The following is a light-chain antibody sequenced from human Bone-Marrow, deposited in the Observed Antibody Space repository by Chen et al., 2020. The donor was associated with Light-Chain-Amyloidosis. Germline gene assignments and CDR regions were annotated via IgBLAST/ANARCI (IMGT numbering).Light chain of an antibody. J-gene: IGKJ4*01. CDR3: QQYGTSPLT. Sequence: ELVSTQSQGTLSLSPGEGANLSCRASQTISSNYLTWYQQKFGQAPRLLIYGSSSRATGIPDRFTGSGSGTDFTLTINRLEPEDFAMYYCQQYGTSPLTFGGGTKVEIK. CDR2: GSS. V-gene: IGKV3-20*01. CDR1: QTISSNY.